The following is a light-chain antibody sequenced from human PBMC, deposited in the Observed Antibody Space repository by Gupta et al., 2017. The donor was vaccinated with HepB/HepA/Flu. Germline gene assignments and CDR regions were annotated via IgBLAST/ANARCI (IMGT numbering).Light chain of an antibody. CDR1: QSITTW. CDR2: AAS. Sequence: DIQMTQSPSPLSASVGDRVTITCRASQSITTWLAWYQQKPGTAPKLLIYAASILQDGVPSRFSGRGFGTEFTLAISILQPDDFATYYFQQFNTYPWTFGQGTTVEI. CDR3: QQFNTYPWT. J-gene: IGKJ1*01. V-gene: IGKV1-5*03.